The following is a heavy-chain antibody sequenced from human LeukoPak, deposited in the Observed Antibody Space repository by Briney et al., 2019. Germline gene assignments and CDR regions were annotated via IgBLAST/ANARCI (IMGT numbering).Heavy chain of an antibody. CDR3: ALTANDSSGYYRCSFDY. CDR2: INHSGST. J-gene: IGHJ4*02. V-gene: IGHV4-34*01. Sequence: SETLSLTCAVYGGSFSGYYWSWIRQPPGKGLEWIGEINHSGSTNYNPSLKSRVTISVDTSKNQFSLKLSSVTAADTAVYYCALTANDSSGYYRCSFDYWGQGTLVTVSS. CDR1: GGSFSGYY. D-gene: IGHD3-22*01.